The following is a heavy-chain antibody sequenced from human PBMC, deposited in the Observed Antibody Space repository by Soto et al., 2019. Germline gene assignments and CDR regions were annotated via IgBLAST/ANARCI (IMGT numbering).Heavy chain of an antibody. J-gene: IGHJ6*02. CDR3: VKDSAYYGSGSYYRYYYYGMDV. CDR2: ISSNGGST. CDR1: GFTFSSYA. V-gene: IGHV3-64D*08. Sequence: GGSLRLSCSASGFTFSSYAMHWVRQAPGKGLEYVSAISSNGGSTYYADSVKGRFTISRDNSKNTLYLQMSSLRAEDTAVYYCVKDSAYYGSGSYYRYYYYGMDVWGQGTTVTVSS. D-gene: IGHD3-10*01.